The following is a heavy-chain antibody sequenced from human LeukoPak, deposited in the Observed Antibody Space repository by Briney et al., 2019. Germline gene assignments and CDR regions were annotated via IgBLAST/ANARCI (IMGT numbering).Heavy chain of an antibody. CDR1: GYTFTGYY. V-gene: IGHV1-2*02. CDR3: VRDLGDFWSGYYTE. Sequence: GASVKVSCKASGYTFTGYYMHWVRQAPGQGLEWMGWINPNSGGTNYAQKFQGRVTMTRDTSISTAYMELSRLRSDDTAVYYCVRDLGDFWSGYYTEWGQGTLVTVSS. D-gene: IGHD3-3*01. CDR2: INPNSGGT. J-gene: IGHJ4*02.